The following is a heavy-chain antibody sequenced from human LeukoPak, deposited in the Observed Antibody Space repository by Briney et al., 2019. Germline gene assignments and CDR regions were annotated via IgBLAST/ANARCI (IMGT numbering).Heavy chain of an antibody. V-gene: IGHV3-23*01. CDR1: GFTFNSYA. J-gene: IGHJ3*02. D-gene: IGHD6-13*01. CDR2: IGGYTGST. CDR3: AKGRGGSSSWYPAWYTFDI. Sequence: GGSLRLSCAVSGFTFNSYAVNWVRQAPGKGLEWVSTIGGYTGSTYYGDPVKGRFTISRDDSKNTVSLQMSSLRVEDTAKYYCAKGRGGSSSWYPAWYTFDIWGPGTVVTVSS.